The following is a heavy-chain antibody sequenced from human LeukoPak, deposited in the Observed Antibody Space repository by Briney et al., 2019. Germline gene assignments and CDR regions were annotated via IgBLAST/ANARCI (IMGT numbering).Heavy chain of an antibody. J-gene: IGHJ4*02. CDR1: GGSISSYY. V-gene: IGHV4-59*01. CDR3: AREWGYDSSGYFDY. Sequence: SETLSLTCTVSGGSISSYYWSWIRQPPGKGLEWIGYIYYSGSTNYNPSLKSRATISVDTSKNQFSLKLSSVAAADTAVYYCAREWGYDSSGYFDYWVQGTLVTVSS. CDR2: IYYSGST. D-gene: IGHD3-22*01.